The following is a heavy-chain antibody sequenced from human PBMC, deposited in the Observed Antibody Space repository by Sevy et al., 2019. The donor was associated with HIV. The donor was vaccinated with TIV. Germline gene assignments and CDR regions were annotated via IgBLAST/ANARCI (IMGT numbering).Heavy chain of an antibody. D-gene: IGHD1-26*01. V-gene: IGHV4-31*03. CDR3: ARVVGDGYNLYYFDY. CDR2: IYYSGST. Sequence: SETLSLTCTVSGGSISSGGYYWSWIRQHPGKGPEWIGYIYYSGSTYYNPSLKSRVTISVDTSKNQFSLKLSSVTAADTAVYYCARVVGDGYNLYYFDYWGQGTLVTVSS. CDR1: GGSISSGGYY. J-gene: IGHJ4*02.